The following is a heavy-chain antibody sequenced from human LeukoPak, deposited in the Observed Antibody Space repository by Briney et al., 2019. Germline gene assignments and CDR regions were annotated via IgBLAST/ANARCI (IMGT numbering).Heavy chain of an antibody. Sequence: PGGSLRLSCAASGFTFSSYEMSWVRQAPGKGLEWVSYISSSGRTTFYADSVKGRFTISRDNAKNSLYLQMNSLRAEDTAVYYCARDRAYCGRDCFSSYFDYWGQGTPVTVSS. CDR2: ISSSGRTT. D-gene: IGHD2-21*02. V-gene: IGHV3-48*03. CDR3: ARDRAYCGRDCFSSYFDY. J-gene: IGHJ4*02. CDR1: GFTFSSYE.